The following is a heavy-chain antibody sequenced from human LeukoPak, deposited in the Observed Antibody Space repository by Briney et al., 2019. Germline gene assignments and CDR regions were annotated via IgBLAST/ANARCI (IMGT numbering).Heavy chain of an antibody. J-gene: IGHJ4*02. CDR3: AGHEEWGGYSSSWLIDC. D-gene: IGHD6-13*01. V-gene: IGHV4-39*01. CDR2: IYYSGST. Sequence: SETLSLTCTVSGGSISSSNYYWGWIRQPPGKGLEWIGSIYYSGSTYYNPSLKSRVTISVDTSKNQFSMKLSSVTAADTAVYYCAGHEEWGGYSSSWLIDCWGQGTLVTVSS. CDR1: GGSISSSNYY.